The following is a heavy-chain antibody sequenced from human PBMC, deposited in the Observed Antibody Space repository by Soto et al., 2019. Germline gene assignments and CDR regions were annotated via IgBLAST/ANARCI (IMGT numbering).Heavy chain of an antibody. CDR3: ARPGTILGRNGMDV. CDR1: GYTFNTYG. V-gene: IGHV1-18*04. Sequence: QAQLVQSGAEVKKPGASVKVSCKTSGYTFNTYGISWVRQVPGQGPEWMGWISGYNGYTKYAQKFQGRVTMTTDTSTSTAYMDMRSLRSDATAGYYCARPGTILGRNGMDVWGQGTTVIVSS. D-gene: IGHD3-3*01. CDR2: ISGYNGYT. J-gene: IGHJ6*02.